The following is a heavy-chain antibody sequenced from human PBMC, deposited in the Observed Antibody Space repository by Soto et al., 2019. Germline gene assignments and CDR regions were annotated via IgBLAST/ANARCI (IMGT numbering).Heavy chain of an antibody. CDR1: GGSISSGGYY. CDR2: IYYSGST. Sequence: PSETLSLTCTVSGGSISSGGYYWSWIRQHPGKGLEWIGYIYYSGSTHYNPSLKSRVTISVDTSKNQFSLKLSSVTAADTAVYYCAREGYSSSHFDYWGQGTLVTVSS. V-gene: IGHV4-31*02. J-gene: IGHJ4*02. CDR3: AREGYSSSHFDY. D-gene: IGHD6-13*01.